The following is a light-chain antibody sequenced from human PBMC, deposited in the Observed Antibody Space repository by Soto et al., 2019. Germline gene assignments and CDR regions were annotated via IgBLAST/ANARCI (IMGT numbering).Light chain of an antibody. J-gene: IGKJ2*01. CDR3: QHYGSSMFT. Sequence: DIVLTQSPGTLSLSRGERATLSCRSSQSVSSTYLAWYQQKPGQAPRLLIYGASSRATGIPDRFSGSGSGTDFTLTVSRLEPEDFAVYYCQHYGSSMFTFGQGTKVEIK. CDR2: GAS. V-gene: IGKV3-20*01. CDR1: QSVSSTY.